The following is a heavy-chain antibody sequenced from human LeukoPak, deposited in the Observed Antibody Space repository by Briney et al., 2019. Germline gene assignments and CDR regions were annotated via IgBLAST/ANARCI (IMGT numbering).Heavy chain of an antibody. J-gene: IGHJ4*02. Sequence: GGSLRFSCAASGFTFSSYAMSWVRQAPGKGLEWVSIISDSGGSTYHADSVKGRFTMSRDNSKNTLYLQMNSLRAEDTAVYYCAKDSHSSGYIWGQGTLVTVSS. V-gene: IGHV3-23*01. D-gene: IGHD3-22*01. CDR2: ISDSGGST. CDR1: GFTFSSYA. CDR3: AKDSHSSGYI.